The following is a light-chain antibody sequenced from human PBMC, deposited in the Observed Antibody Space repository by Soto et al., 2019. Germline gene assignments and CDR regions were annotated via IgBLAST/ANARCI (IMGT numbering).Light chain of an antibody. J-gene: IGKJ3*01. CDR2: GAS. CDR1: QSVISTS. CDR3: QQYGSSPQT. Sequence: EIVLTQSPGTLSLSPGERATLSCRASQSVISTSLAWYQQKPGQAPRLLIYGASSRATGIPDRFSGSGSGTDFTLTISGLEPEDFAVYYCQQYGSSPQTFGPGTKVAIK. V-gene: IGKV3-20*01.